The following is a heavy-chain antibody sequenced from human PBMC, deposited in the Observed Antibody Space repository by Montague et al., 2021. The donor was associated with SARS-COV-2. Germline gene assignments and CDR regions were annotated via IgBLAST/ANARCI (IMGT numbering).Heavy chain of an antibody. CDR3: ARDLRYFDWLFHSSGYYNYFDY. D-gene: IGHD3-9*01. V-gene: IGHV3-7*01. J-gene: IGHJ4*02. CDR2: IKQDGSEK. Sequence: SLRLSCAASGFTFSSYWMSWVRQAPGKGLEWVANIKQDGSEKYYVDSMKGRFTISRDNAKNSLHLQMNSLRAEDTAVYYCARDLRYFDWLFHSSGYYNYFDYWGQGTLVTASS. CDR1: GFTFSSYW.